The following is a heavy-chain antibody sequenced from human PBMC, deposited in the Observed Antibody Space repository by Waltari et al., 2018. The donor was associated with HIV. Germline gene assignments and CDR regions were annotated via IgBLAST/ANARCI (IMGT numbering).Heavy chain of an antibody. D-gene: IGHD2-2*01. CDR3: ARRGFRFCSSTTCLDY. V-gene: IGHV4-34*01. J-gene: IGHJ4*02. Sequence: QVQLQPWAAGLLKPSATLSLPCAVSGGSFSAYYRPWIRQPPGKGLEWIGEINHSGSTNYKPPLKSRVTISVDTSKNQFSLKLSSVTAADTAVYYCARRGFRFCSSTTCLDYWGQGTLVTVSS. CDR1: GGSFSAYY. CDR2: INHSGST.